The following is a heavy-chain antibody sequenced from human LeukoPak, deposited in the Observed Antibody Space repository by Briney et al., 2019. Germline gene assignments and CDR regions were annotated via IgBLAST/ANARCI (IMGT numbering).Heavy chain of an antibody. V-gene: IGHV3-15*01. J-gene: IGHJ4*02. Sequence: PGGSLRLSCAASGFTFSNAWMSWVRQAPGKGLEWVGRIKSKTDGGTTDYAAPVKGRLTISRDDSKNTLYLQMNSLKTEDTAVYYCTTGSAYYDSSGYSPFDYWGQGTLVTVSS. CDR3: TTGSAYYDSSGYSPFDY. CDR2: IKSKTDGGTT. CDR1: GFTFSNAW. D-gene: IGHD3-22*01.